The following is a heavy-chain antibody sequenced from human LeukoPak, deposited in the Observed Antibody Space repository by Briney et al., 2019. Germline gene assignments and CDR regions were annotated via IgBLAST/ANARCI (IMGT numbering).Heavy chain of an antibody. CDR1: GGSFSGYY. Sequence: SETLSLTCAVYGGSFSGYYWSWIRQPPGKGLEWIGEINHSGSTNYNPSLKSRVTISVDTSNNQFSLKLSSVTAADTAVYYGASHLTGNYYYFYGMDVWGQGTTVTVSS. D-gene: IGHD7-27*01. V-gene: IGHV4-34*01. CDR2: INHSGST. CDR3: ASHLTGNYYYFYGMDV. J-gene: IGHJ6*02.